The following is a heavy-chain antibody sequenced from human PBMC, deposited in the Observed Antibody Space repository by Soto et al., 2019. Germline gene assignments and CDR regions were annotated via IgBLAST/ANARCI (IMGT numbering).Heavy chain of an antibody. CDR3: ARYWGPYYYDSSGSNWFDP. CDR2: IYYSGST. V-gene: IGHV4-59*01. D-gene: IGHD3-22*01. Sequence: SETLSLTCTVSGGSISSYYWSWIRQPPGKRLEKIGYIYYSGSTNYNPSLKSRDTISVDTSKNQFSLKLSSVTAADTAVYYCARYWGPYYYDSSGSNWFDPWGQGTLVTSPQ. J-gene: IGHJ5*02. CDR1: GGSISSYY.